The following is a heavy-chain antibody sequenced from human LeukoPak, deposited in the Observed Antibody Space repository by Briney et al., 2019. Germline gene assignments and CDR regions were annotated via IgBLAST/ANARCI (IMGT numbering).Heavy chain of an antibody. J-gene: IGHJ4*02. V-gene: IGHV1-2*02. CDR3: ARDYYASSGYYPPAPDY. CDR1: GYTFTGYY. Sequence: GASVKVSCKASGYTFTGYYMHWVRQAPGQGLEWMGWINPNSGGTNYAQKFQGRVTMTRDTSISTAYMELSRLRSDDTAVYYCARDYYASSGYYPPAPDYWGQGTLVTVSS. CDR2: INPNSGGT. D-gene: IGHD3-22*01.